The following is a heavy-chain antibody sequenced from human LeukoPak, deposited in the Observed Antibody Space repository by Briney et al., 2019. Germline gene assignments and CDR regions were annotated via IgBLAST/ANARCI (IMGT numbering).Heavy chain of an antibody. J-gene: IGHJ2*01. V-gene: IGHV4-34*01. D-gene: IGHD2-2*01. Sequence: SETLSLTCAVYGGSFSGYYWSWIRQPPGKGLEWIGSIYYNGVTYYSPSLKSRVTISVDTSKNQFSLTLNAVTAADTAVYYCSRRDCSQTSCSYWYFDLWGRGTLVTVSS. CDR3: SRRDCSQTSCSYWYFDL. CDR1: GGSFSGYY. CDR2: IYYNGVT.